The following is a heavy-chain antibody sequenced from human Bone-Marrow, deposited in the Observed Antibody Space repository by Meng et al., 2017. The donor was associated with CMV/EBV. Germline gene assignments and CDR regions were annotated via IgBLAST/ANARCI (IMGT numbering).Heavy chain of an antibody. V-gene: IGHV1-2*02. D-gene: IGHD3-3*01. CDR3: ARDAQYYDFWSGYYTPLDY. CDR2: INPNSGGT. J-gene: IGHJ4*02. Sequence: ASVKVSCKASGYTFTGYYMHWVRQAPGQGLEWMGWINPNSGGTNYAQKFQGRVTMTRDTSISTAYMELSRLRSDDTAVYYCARDAQYYDFWSGYYTPLDYWGQGTRVTVSS. CDR1: GYTFTGYY.